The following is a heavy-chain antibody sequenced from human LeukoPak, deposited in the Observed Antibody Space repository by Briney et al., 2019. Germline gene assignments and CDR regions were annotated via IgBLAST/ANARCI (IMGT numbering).Heavy chain of an antibody. CDR2: INPSGGST. D-gene: IGHD4-17*01. CDR3: ARSYGLADYYYYMDV. CDR1: GYTFTGYY. Sequence: ASVKVSCKASGYTFTGYYMHWVRQAPGQGLEWMGIINPSGGSTSYAQKFQGRVTMTRDTSISTAYMELSRLRSDDTAVYYCARSYGLADYYYYMDVWGKGTTVTISS. J-gene: IGHJ6*03. V-gene: IGHV1-46*01.